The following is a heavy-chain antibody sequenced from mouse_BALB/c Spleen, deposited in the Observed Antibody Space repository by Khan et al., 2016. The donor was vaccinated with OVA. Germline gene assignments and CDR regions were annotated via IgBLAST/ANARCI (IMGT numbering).Heavy chain of an antibody. D-gene: IGHD1-1*02. CDR1: GYTFTSHY. CDR2: INPNNGVT. V-gene: IGHV1S81*02. J-gene: IGHJ3*01. CDR3: TRSGWAAFAY. Sequence: QVQLQQSGAELVKPGASVKLSCKASGYTFTSHYMYWVKQRPGQGLEWIGGINPNNGVTDFNEKFKSKATLTVDKSSSTAYMQLSSLTSEDSAVYYCTRSGWAAFAYWGQGTLVTVSA.